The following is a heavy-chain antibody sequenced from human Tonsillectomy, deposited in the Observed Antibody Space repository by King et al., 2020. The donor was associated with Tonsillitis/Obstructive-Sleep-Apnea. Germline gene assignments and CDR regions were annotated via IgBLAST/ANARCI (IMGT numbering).Heavy chain of an antibody. CDR2: IYSGGTT. D-gene: IGHD5-24*01. V-gene: IGHV3-66*01. Sequence: VQLVESGGGLVQPGGSLRLSCAASGFTVSGNYMSWVRQAPGKGLEWVSVIYSGGTTYYADSVKGRFTISRDNSKNTLYLQMNSLRPEDTAVYYCAIDRREMATHYYFDFWGQGTLVTVSS. J-gene: IGHJ4*02. CDR3: AIDRREMATHYYFDF. CDR1: GFTVSGNY.